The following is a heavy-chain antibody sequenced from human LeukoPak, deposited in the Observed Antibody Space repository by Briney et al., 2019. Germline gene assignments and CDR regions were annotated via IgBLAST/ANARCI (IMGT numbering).Heavy chain of an antibody. Sequence: GESLKISCKGSGYSFTSYWIGWVRQMPGKGLEWMGIIYPGDSDTRYSPSFQGQVTISADKSISTAYLQWSSLKASDTAMYYCARRITMVRGVIIRTDWFDPWGQGTLVTVSS. J-gene: IGHJ5*02. D-gene: IGHD3-10*01. CDR3: ARRITMVRGVIIRTDWFDP. V-gene: IGHV5-51*01. CDR2: IYPGDSDT. CDR1: GYSFTSYW.